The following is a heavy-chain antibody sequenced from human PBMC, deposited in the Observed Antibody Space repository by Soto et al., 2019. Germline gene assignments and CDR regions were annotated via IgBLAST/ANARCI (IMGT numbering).Heavy chain of an antibody. CDR3: ARESEDLTSNFDY. Sequence: GGSLRLSCAASGSTFTRYSMNWGRQAPGKGLEWVSSISSTTNYIYYGDSMKGRFTISRDNAKNSLYLEMNSLRAEDTAVYYCARESEDLTSNFDYWGQGTLVTVSS. CDR1: GSTFTRYS. V-gene: IGHV3-21*06. CDR2: ISSTTNYI. J-gene: IGHJ4*02.